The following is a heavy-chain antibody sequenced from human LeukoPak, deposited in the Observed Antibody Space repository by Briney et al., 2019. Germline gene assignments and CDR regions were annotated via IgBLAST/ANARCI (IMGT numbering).Heavy chain of an antibody. D-gene: IGHD6-19*01. CDR1: GGSISSYY. Sequence: SETLSLTCTVSGGSISSYYWSWIRQPPGKGLEWIGSIYYSGSTYYNPSLKSRVTISVDTSKNQFSLKLSSVTAADTAVYYCARDLGRSIAVAGRGPAAAFDIWGQGTMVTVSS. CDR2: IYYSGST. J-gene: IGHJ3*02. CDR3: ARDLGRSIAVAGRGPAAAFDI. V-gene: IGHV4-39*07.